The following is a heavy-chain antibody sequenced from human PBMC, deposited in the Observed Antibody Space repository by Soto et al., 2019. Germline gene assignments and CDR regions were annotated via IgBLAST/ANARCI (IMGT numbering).Heavy chain of an antibody. CDR1: GFTFSSYS. Sequence: EVQLVESGGGLVQPGGSLRLSCAASGFTFSSYSMNWVRQAPGKGLEWVSYISSSSSTIYYADSVKGRFTISRDNAKNSLYLQMNSLRDEDTAVYYCERVACVYSSGCLDYWGQGTLVTVSS. J-gene: IGHJ4*02. CDR2: ISSSSSTI. CDR3: ERVACVYSSGCLDY. D-gene: IGHD6-19*01. V-gene: IGHV3-48*02.